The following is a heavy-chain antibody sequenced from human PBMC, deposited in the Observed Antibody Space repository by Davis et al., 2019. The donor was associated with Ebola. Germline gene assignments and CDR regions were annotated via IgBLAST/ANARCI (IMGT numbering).Heavy chain of an antibody. CDR1: GYTFTGYY. J-gene: IGHJ6*02. Sequence: ASVKVSCKASGYTFTGYYMHWVRQATGHGPEWMGWMNPNSGNTGYVEKFQGRVTMTRNTSTSTAYMELSSLRSEDTAVYYCVRSGVRGYYNGMDVWGQGTTVSVSS. V-gene: IGHV1-8*02. D-gene: IGHD2-8*01. CDR2: MNPNSGNT. CDR3: VRSGVRGYYNGMDV.